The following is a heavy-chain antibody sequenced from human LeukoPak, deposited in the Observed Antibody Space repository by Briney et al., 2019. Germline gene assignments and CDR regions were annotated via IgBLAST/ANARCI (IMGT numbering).Heavy chain of an antibody. CDR2: ISSSSSNI. Sequence: GGSLRLSCAASGFTLSTYDMHWVRQAPGKGLEWVSYISSSSSNIYDADSMKGRFTLSRDNTKNSLYLQMNSLRDEDTAVYYCARERRGYYYYYMDVWGKGTTVTISS. V-gene: IGHV3-21*04. CDR1: GFTLSTYD. CDR3: ARERRGYYYYYMDV. D-gene: IGHD1-1*01. J-gene: IGHJ6*03.